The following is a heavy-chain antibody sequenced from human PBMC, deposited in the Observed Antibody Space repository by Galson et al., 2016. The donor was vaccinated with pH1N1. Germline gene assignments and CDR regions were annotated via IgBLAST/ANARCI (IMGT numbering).Heavy chain of an antibody. V-gene: IGHV1-18*01. Sequence: SVKVSCKASGYTFSTYGISWVRQAPGQGLEWMGWISGYNGNTNYAQKFQGRVTVTTDTTTSTAIMELRSLRSDDTAVYYCAREIGSVINIRDHDGFDIWGPGTMVIVSS. D-gene: IGHD2/OR15-2a*01. CDR1: GYTFSTYG. CDR3: AREIGSVINIRDHDGFDI. CDR2: ISGYNGNT. J-gene: IGHJ3*02.